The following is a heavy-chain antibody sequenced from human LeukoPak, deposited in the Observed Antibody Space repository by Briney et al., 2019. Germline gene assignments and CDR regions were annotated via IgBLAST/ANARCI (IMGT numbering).Heavy chain of an antibody. D-gene: IGHD6-6*01. CDR1: GFTFSSHS. V-gene: IGHV3-48*01. CDR3: ATQAHDY. CDR2: ISPSSTTK. J-gene: IGHJ4*02. Sequence: GGSLRLSCAASGFTFSSHSMNWVRQAPGKGLEWVSYISPSSTTKYYADSVKGRFTISRDNAKNSLFLQVNSLRAEDTAVYYCATQAHDYWGQGALVTVSS.